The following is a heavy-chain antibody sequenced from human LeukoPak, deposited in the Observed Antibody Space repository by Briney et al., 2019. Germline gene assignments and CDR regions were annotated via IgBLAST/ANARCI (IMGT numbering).Heavy chain of an antibody. Sequence: ASVKVSCKASGYTFTGYYMHWVRQAPGQGLAWMGWINPNSGGTNYAQKFQGRVTMTRDTSISTAYMELSRLRSDDTAVYYCARVVGRGIAAVTFDPWGQGTLVTVSS. CDR2: INPNSGGT. D-gene: IGHD6-13*01. CDR1: GYTFTGYY. J-gene: IGHJ5*02. CDR3: ARVVGRGIAAVTFDP. V-gene: IGHV1-2*02.